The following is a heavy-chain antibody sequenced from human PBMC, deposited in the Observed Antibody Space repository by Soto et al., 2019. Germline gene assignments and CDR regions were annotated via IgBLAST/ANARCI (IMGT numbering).Heavy chain of an antibody. CDR3: VKVGFTYHFDY. Sequence: EVQLVESGGGLVQPGGSLRLSCSASGFTFSSYAMHWVRQAPGKGLEYVSAISNNGGSTYYADSVKGRFTISRDNSKNTLYLQMSSLRAEDTAVYYCVKVGFTYHFDYWGQGTLVTVSS. J-gene: IGHJ4*02. D-gene: IGHD3-16*01. V-gene: IGHV3-64D*06. CDR2: ISNNGGST. CDR1: GFTFSSYA.